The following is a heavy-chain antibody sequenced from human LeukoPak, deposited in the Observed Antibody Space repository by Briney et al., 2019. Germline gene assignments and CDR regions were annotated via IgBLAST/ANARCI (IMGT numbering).Heavy chain of an antibody. D-gene: IGHD3-22*01. CDR3: AKDLENYYDSSGYFY. CDR2: ISGSGGST. J-gene: IGHJ4*02. Sequence: GGSLRLSCAACGFTFSSYAMSWVRQAPGKGLEWVSAISGSGGSTYYADSVKGRFTISRDNSKNTLYLQMNSLRAEDTAVYYCAKDLENYYDSSGYFYWGQGTLVTVSS. V-gene: IGHV3-23*01. CDR1: GFTFSSYA.